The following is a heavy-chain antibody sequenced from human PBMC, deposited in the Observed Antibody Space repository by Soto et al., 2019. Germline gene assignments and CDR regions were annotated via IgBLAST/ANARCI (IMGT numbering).Heavy chain of an antibody. Sequence: ASVKVSCKASGYTFTSYYMHWVRQAPGQGLEWMGIINPSGGSTSYAQKLQGRVTMTRDTSTSTVYMELSSLRSEDTAVYYCARLLEWFLIDYWGQGTLVTVSS. CDR3: ARLLEWFLIDY. D-gene: IGHD3-3*01. J-gene: IGHJ4*02. CDR2: INPSGGST. V-gene: IGHV1-46*01. CDR1: GYTFTSYY.